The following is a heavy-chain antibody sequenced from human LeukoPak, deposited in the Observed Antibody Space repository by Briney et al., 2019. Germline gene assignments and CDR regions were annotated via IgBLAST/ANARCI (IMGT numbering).Heavy chain of an antibody. V-gene: IGHV3-11*01. J-gene: IGHJ4*02. CDR1: GFTFSDYY. CDR2: ISSSGSTI. D-gene: IGHD1-20*01. CDR3: ARGDNWNDDPFDY. Sequence: TAGGSLRLSCAASGFTFSDYYMSWIRQAPGKGLEWVSYISSSGSTIYYADSVKGRFTISRDNAKNSLYLQMNSLRAEDTALYYCARGDNWNDDPFDYWGQGTLVTVSS.